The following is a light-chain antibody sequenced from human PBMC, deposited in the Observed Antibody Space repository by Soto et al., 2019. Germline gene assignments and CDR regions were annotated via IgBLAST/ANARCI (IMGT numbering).Light chain of an antibody. CDR3: QQYGSSPPGT. V-gene: IGKV3-20*01. Sequence: EVMLTQSPGTLSLSPGERATLSCRASQSVSSSYLAWYQQKPGQAPRLLIYGASSRATGIPDRFSGSGSGTDFTLTISRLEPEDFAVYYCQQYGSSPPGTFGQGTKV. CDR2: GAS. CDR1: QSVSSSY. J-gene: IGKJ1*01.